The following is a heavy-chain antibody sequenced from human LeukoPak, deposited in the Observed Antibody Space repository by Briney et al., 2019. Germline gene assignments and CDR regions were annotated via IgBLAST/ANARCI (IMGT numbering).Heavy chain of an antibody. CDR1: GFTFSHFA. D-gene: IGHD6-19*01. J-gene: IGHJ4*02. CDR2: IFYDGDTK. V-gene: IGHV3-30*04. Sequence: PGGSLRLSCAASGFTFSHFAMHWVRQAPGKGLEWVAVIFYDGDTKYYADSVKGRFTISRDNPQNTLYLQMSSLRAEDTAVYYCARDLEWLVSLDYWGQGTLVTVSS. CDR3: ARDLEWLVSLDY.